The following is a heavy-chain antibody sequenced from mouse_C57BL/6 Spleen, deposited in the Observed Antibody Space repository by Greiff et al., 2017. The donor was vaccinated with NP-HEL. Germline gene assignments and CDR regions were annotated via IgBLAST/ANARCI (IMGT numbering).Heavy chain of an antibody. CDR1: GFTFSSYA. D-gene: IGHD1-1*01. J-gene: IGHJ4*01. Sequence: EVQGVESGGGLVKPGGSLKLSCAASGFTFSSYAMSWVRQTPEKRLEWVATISDGGSYTYYPDNVKGRFTISRDNAKNNLYLQMSHLKSEDTAMYYCARDYGTLYYYAMDYWGQGTSVTVSS. V-gene: IGHV5-4*01. CDR3: ARDYGTLYYYAMDY. CDR2: ISDGGSYT.